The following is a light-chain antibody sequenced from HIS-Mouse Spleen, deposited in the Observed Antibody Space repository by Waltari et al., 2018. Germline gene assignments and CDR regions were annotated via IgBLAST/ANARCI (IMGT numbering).Light chain of an antibody. V-gene: IGLV3-1*01. CDR1: KLGDKY. CDR2: QDS. Sequence: SYELTQPPSVSVSPGQTASITCSGDKLGDKYACWYQQKPGQSPVLVSYQDSKRPSGCPERFSGSNSGNTATLTISGTQAMDEADYYCQAWDSSTNYVFGTGTKVTVL. J-gene: IGLJ1*01. CDR3: QAWDSSTNYV.